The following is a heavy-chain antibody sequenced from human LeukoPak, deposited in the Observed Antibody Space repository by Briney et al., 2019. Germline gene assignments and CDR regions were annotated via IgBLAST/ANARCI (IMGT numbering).Heavy chain of an antibody. CDR2: IYYSGRT. J-gene: IGHJ5*02. CDR3: ARDQVTTIAAAGTGWFDP. V-gene: IGHV4-30-4*08. CDR1: GGSVTSGDYY. D-gene: IGHD6-13*01. Sequence: KASQTLSLTCTVSGGSVTSGDYYWSWIRQPPGKGLEWIGYIYYSGRTYYKSSLKSRVTISVDTSKNQFSLKLSSVTAADTAVYYCARDQVTTIAAAGTGWFDPWGQGTLVTVSS.